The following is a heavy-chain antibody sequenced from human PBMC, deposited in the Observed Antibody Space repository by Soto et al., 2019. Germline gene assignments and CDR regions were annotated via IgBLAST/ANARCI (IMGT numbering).Heavy chain of an antibody. J-gene: IGHJ4*02. CDR2: IIANSGGT. CDR1: GNTFTAHN. V-gene: IGHV1-2*04. D-gene: IGHD2-8*01. Sequence: ASVKVSCKTSGNTFTAHNMHCVRQAPGEGVEWMGWIIANSGGTNYAQKFQGCVTMTSDTSITTAYMELTSLKSDVTAVYYCARLDGTKSHFDYWGQGSLVTVSS. CDR3: ARLDGTKSHFDY.